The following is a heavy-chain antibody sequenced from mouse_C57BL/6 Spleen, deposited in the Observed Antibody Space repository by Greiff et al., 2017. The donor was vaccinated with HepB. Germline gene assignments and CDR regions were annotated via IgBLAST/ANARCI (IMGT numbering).Heavy chain of an antibody. V-gene: IGHV14-4*01. D-gene: IGHD2-3*01. CDR3: TPILDGEVFAY. Sequence: VQLKESGAELVRPGASVKLSCTASGFNIKDDYMHWVKQRPEQGLEWIGWIDPENGDTEYASKFQGKATITADTSSNTAYLQLSSLTSEDTAVYYCTPILDGEVFAYWGQGTLVTVSA. J-gene: IGHJ3*01. CDR2: IDPENGDT. CDR1: GFNIKDDY.